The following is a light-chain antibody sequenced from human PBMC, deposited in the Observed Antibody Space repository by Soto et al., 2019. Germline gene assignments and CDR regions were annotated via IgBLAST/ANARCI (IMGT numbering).Light chain of an antibody. CDR2: GAS. J-gene: IGKJ2*01. CDR1: QSVSSSY. V-gene: IGKV3-20*01. Sequence: EIVLTQSPGTLSLSPGERATLSCRASQSVSSSYLAWYQQKPGQAPRLLIYGASSRATGIPDRFSGSGYGTDFTLTISRLEPEDFAVYYCQQYGSSPLMYTFGQGTKLEIK. CDR3: QQYGSSPLMYT.